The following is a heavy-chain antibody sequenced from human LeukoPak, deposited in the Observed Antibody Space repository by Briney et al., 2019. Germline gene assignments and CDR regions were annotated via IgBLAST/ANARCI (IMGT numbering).Heavy chain of an antibody. CDR3: AKDRCSNGIGCYYYYMEV. CDR1: GFTFSDYA. D-gene: IGHD2-8*01. CDR2: ISSNGGSI. Sequence: GGSLRLSCAASGFTFSDYAMHWVRQAPGKELEYVSAISSNGGSIHYANSVKGRFTISRDNAKNSLYLQMNSLRTEDTAVYYCAKDRCSNGIGCYYYYMEVWGKGTTVTISS. V-gene: IGHV3-64*01. J-gene: IGHJ6*03.